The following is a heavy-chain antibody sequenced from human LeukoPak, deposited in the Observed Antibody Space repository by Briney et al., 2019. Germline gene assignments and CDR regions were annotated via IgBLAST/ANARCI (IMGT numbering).Heavy chain of an antibody. CDR2: ISGSADST. Sequence: GGSLRLFCVASGFTFSTYAMSWVRQAPGKGLEWVSGISGSADSTYYADSVKGRFTISRDNSKNTLFLQVNSLRAEDTAVYYCAKDWFRGYNYGLLFDYWGQGTPVTVSS. J-gene: IGHJ4*02. D-gene: IGHD5-18*01. V-gene: IGHV3-23*01. CDR1: GFTFSTYA. CDR3: AKDWFRGYNYGLLFDY.